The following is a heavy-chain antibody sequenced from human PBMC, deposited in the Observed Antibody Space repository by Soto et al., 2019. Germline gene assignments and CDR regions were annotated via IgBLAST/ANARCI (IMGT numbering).Heavy chain of an antibody. CDR1: GYSISSGYY. CDR2: IYHSGST. V-gene: IGHV4-38-2*01. J-gene: IGHJ4*02. Sequence: SETLSLTCAVSGYSISSGYYWGWIRQPPGKGLEWIGSIYHSGSTYYNPSLKSRVTISVDTSKNQFSLKLSSVTAADTAVYYCARFSSWYVVDYWGQGTLVTV. D-gene: IGHD6-13*01. CDR3: ARFSSWYVVDY.